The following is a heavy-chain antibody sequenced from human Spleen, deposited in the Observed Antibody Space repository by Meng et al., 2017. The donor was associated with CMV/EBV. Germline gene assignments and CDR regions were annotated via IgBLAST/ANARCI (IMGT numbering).Heavy chain of an antibody. V-gene: IGHV3-30-3*01. CDR1: GFTFSSYA. Sequence: GESLKISCAASGFTFSSYAMHWVRQAPGKGLEWVAVISYDGSNKYYADSVKGRFTISRDIAGNLLYLQMNNLRVEDTAVYYCTTDPEGDYDFDYWGQGTLVTVSS. J-gene: IGHJ4*02. D-gene: IGHD4-17*01. CDR2: ISYDGSNK. CDR3: TTDPEGDYDFDY.